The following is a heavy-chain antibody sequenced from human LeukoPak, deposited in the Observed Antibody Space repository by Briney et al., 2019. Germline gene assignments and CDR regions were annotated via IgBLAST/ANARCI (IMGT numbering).Heavy chain of an antibody. CDR3: ARETTESGGAFDI. V-gene: IGHV3-30-3*01. CDR1: RFTFNNFA. J-gene: IGHJ3*02. D-gene: IGHD2-15*01. Sequence: GGSLRLPCAASRFTFNNFAMHWVRQAPGKGLEWVAVISSDASNKYYADSVKGRFTISRDNSKNTLFLQINSLRTEDTAVYYCARETTESGGAFDIWGQGTMVTVSS. CDR2: ISSDASNK.